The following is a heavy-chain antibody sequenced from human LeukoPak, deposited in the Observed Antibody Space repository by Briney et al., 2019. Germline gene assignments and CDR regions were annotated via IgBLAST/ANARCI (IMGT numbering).Heavy chain of an antibody. CDR1: GFTFSSYE. CDR3: AKAGILQASSSRLQYFDL. V-gene: IGHV3-48*03. D-gene: IGHD6-6*01. J-gene: IGHJ2*01. CDR2: IGGSGST. Sequence: PGGSLRLSCAAFGFTFSSYEMNWVRQAPGKGLEWVSYIGGSGSTYYADSVKGRFTISRDNSKNTLYLQMNSLRADDTAVYHCAKAGILQASSSRLQYFDLWGRGTLVTASS.